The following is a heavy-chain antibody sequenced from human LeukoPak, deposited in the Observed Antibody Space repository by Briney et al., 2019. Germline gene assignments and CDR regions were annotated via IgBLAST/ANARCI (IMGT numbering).Heavy chain of an antibody. CDR3: ARAPVYYDSSGS. Sequence: SETLSPTCTVPGYSISSGYYWGWIRQPPGRGLEWIGSIYHSWSTYYNPCLKSRVTISVDTSKNQFSVKLSSVTAADTAVYYCARAPVYYDSSGSWGQGTLVTVSS. V-gene: IGHV4-38-2*02. J-gene: IGHJ5*02. CDR2: IYHSWST. CDR1: GYSISSGYY. D-gene: IGHD3-22*01.